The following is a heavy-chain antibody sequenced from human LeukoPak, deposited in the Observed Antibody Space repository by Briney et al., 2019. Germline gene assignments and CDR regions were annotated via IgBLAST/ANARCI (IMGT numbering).Heavy chain of an antibody. Sequence: SVKVSCKASGGTFSSYAISWVRQAPGQGLEWMGRIIPRLDIANSAQSFQGRVTITADKSTSTAYKELSSLRSDDTAVYYCAREWYDILTGYQGFQLDYWGQGSLVTVSS. V-gene: IGHV1-69*04. CDR1: GGTFSSYA. CDR2: IIPRLDIA. CDR3: AREWYDILTGYQGFQLDY. D-gene: IGHD3-9*01. J-gene: IGHJ4*02.